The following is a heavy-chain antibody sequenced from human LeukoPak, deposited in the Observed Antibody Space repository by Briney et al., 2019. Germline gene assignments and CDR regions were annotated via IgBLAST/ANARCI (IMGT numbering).Heavy chain of an antibody. D-gene: IGHD3-9*01. J-gene: IGHJ4*02. V-gene: IGHV4-34*01. CDR3: ARDDPRVTIYFGIDY. Sequence: SETLSLTCAVYGGSFSGYYWSWIRQPPGKGLEWIGEINHSGSTNYNPSLKSRVTISVDTSKNQFSLKLSSVTAADTAVYYCARDDPRVTIYFGIDYWGQGTLVTVSS. CDR1: GGSFSGYY. CDR2: INHSGST.